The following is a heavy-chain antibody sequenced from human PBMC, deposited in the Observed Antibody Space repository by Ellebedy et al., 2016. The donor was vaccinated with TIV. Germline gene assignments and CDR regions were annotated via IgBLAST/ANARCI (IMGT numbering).Heavy chain of an antibody. Sequence: SETLSLTXAVYGGSFSGYYWSWIRQPPGKGLEWIGEINHSGSTNYNPSLKSRVTISVDTSKNQFSLKLSSVTAADTAVYYCASSVKRRGYCSGSSCYSSVWGQGTTVTVSS. V-gene: IGHV4-34*01. CDR3: ASSVKRRGYCSGSSCYSSV. CDR2: INHSGST. CDR1: GGSFSGYY. D-gene: IGHD2-15*01. J-gene: IGHJ6*02.